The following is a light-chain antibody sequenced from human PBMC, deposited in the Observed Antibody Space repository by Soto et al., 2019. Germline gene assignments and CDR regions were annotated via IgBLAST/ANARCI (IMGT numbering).Light chain of an antibody. J-gene: IGKJ1*01. CDR1: QSISSY. V-gene: IGKV1-39*01. CDR3: QQSYSTPTTWT. Sequence: IQMTQSPSSLSASVADRVTITCRASQSISSYLSWYQQKPGKAPKFLIYSASSLQSGGASRFSGCGSGTDFTLTISSLQPEDFATYSCQQSYSTPTTWTFGQGTKVDIK. CDR2: SAS.